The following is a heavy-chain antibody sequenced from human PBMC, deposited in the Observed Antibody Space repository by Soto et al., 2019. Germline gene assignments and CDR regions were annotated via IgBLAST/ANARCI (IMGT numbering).Heavy chain of an antibody. CDR3: ARDLTRSITMIVVVIDY. CDR2: INPNSGGT. J-gene: IGHJ4*02. V-gene: IGHV1-2*02. Sequence: GASVKVSCKASGYTFTSYGMNWVRQAPGQGLEWMGWINPNSGGTNYAQKFQGRVTMTRDTSISTAYMELSRLRSDDTAVYYCARDLTRSITMIVVVIDYWGQGTQVTVS. CDR1: GYTFTSYG. D-gene: IGHD3-22*01.